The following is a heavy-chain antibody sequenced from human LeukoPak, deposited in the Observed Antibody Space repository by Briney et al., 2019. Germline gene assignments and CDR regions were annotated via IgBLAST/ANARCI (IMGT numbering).Heavy chain of an antibody. CDR1: GGTFSSYA. Sequence: GSSVKVSCKASGGTFSSYAISWVRQAPGQGLEWMGWISAYNGNTNYAQKLQGRVTMTTDTSTSTAYMELRSLRSDDTAVYYCARFALLWFGELSLNAFDIWGQGTMVTVSS. V-gene: IGHV1-18*01. CDR3: ARFALLWFGELSLNAFDI. J-gene: IGHJ3*02. D-gene: IGHD3-10*01. CDR2: ISAYNGNT.